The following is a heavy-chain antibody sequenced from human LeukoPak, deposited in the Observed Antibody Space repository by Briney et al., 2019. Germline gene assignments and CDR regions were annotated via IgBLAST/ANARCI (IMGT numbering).Heavy chain of an antibody. CDR3: ARAHGYNDLDY. D-gene: IGHD5-24*01. Sequence: ASVKVSCKASGYPFTGYYIHWVRQAPGQGLEWMGWFNPTSGRTKYAQKFEGRVTMTRDTSISTAYMEVSSLTSDDTAVYYCARAHGYNDLDYWGQGTLSPSPQ. V-gene: IGHV1-2*02. CDR1: GYPFTGYY. J-gene: IGHJ4*02. CDR2: FNPTSGRT.